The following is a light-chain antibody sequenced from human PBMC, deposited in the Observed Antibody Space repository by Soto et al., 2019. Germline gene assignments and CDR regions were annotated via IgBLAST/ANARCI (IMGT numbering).Light chain of an antibody. CDR1: SSNIGAGYD. V-gene: IGLV1-40*01. Sequence: QSVLTQPPSVSGAPGQRVTISCTGSSSNIGAGYDVHWYQQLPGTAPKLLMYGNSLRPSGVPDRFSGSKSGTSASLAITGLQAEDEADYYCQSYDSSLSGGVFGGGTKLTV. CDR2: GNS. CDR3: QSYDSSLSGGV. J-gene: IGLJ2*01.